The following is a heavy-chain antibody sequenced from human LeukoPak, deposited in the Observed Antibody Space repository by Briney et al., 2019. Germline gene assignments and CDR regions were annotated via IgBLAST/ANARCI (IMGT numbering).Heavy chain of an antibody. CDR2: IKKDGSEK. Sequence: PGGSLRLSCAASGFTVSSYWMSWVRQAPGKGLEWVANIKKDGSEKYYVDSVKGRFTISRDNAKNSLYLQMNSLRAEDTAVYYCARVAFGELWGMNVWGKGTTVTISS. CDR3: ARVAFGELWGMNV. J-gene: IGHJ6*04. D-gene: IGHD3-10*01. V-gene: IGHV3-7*01. CDR1: GFTVSSYW.